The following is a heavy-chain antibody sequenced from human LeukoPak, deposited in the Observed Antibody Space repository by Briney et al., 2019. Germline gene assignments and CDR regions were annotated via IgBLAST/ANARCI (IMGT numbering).Heavy chain of an antibody. D-gene: IGHD4-17*01. CDR1: GFTFSSYE. V-gene: IGHV3-48*03. CDR3: ARLTTMTTTGGPFDY. J-gene: IGHJ4*02. Sequence: GGSLRLSCAASGFTFSSYEMNWVRQAPGKGLEWVSYITSSGNTIYYADSVKGRFTISRDNAKNSLYLQISSLRAEDTAVYYCARLTTMTTTGGPFDYWGQGTLVTVSS. CDR2: ITSSGNTI.